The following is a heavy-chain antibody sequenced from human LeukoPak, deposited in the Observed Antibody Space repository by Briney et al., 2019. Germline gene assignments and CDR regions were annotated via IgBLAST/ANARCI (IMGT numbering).Heavy chain of an antibody. CDR1: GFTFNSYA. J-gene: IGHJ6*02. CDR2: ISGGGVNT. Sequence: GGSLRLSCAASGFTFNSYAMTWVRQAPGKGLEWVSAISGGGVNTYYADSVKGRFTISRDNSKNMLYLQMNSLRAEDTAVYYCAPGGIPPNYYYGMDVWGQGTTVTVSS. CDR3: APGGIPPNYYYGMDV. D-gene: IGHD1-14*01. V-gene: IGHV3-23*01.